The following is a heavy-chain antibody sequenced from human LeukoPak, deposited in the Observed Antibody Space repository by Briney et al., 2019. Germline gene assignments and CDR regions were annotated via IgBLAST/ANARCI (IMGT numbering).Heavy chain of an antibody. CDR1: GFTFNTYW. CDR2: INSDGSSA. CDR3: ARGRYYLEY. Sequence: PGGSLRLSCAASGFTFNTYWMHWVRQAPGKGLVWVSRINSDGSSATYVDSVKGRFTISRDNAKNTLYLQLNSLRVEDTAVYYCARGRYYLEYWGQGTLLTVSS. V-gene: IGHV3-74*01. J-gene: IGHJ4*02. D-gene: IGHD3-16*02.